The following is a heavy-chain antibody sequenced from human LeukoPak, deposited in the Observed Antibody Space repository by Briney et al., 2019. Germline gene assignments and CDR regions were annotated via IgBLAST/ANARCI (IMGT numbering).Heavy chain of an antibody. Sequence: GGSLRLSCAASGFTFGSYSMNWVRQAPGKGLEWVSSISSSSSYIYYADSVKGRFTISRDNAKNSLYLQMNSLRAEDTAVYYCARDYDSSGYPIDYWGQGTLVTVSS. V-gene: IGHV3-21*01. D-gene: IGHD3-22*01. J-gene: IGHJ4*02. CDR2: ISSSSSYI. CDR3: ARDYDSSGYPIDY. CDR1: GFTFGSYS.